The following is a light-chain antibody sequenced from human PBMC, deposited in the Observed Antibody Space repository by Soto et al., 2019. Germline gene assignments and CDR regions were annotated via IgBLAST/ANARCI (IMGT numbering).Light chain of an antibody. CDR3: CSYAGSSTYV. J-gene: IGLJ1*01. Sequence: QSALTQPASVSGSPGQSITISCTGTSSNIGTYNFVSWYQRHPGKAPKFMIYEVSERPSGVSNRFSGSKSGNTASLTISGLQAEDEADYYCCSYAGSSTYVFGTGTKVTVL. V-gene: IGLV2-23*02. CDR2: EVS. CDR1: SSNIGTYNF.